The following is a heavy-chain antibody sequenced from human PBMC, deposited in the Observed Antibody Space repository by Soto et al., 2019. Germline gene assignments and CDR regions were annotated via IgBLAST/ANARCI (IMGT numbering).Heavy chain of an antibody. CDR3: TTINFYTYCSHLDY. CDR1: GFTFSNAW. J-gene: IGHJ4*02. CDR2: IKSSTDGGTT. Sequence: PGGSLRLSCAASGFTFSNAWMNWVRQAPGKGLEWVGRIKSSTDGGTTDYAAPVKGRFTISRDDSKKTLYLQMNSLKTEDTAVYFCTTINFYTYCSHLDYWGQGTLVTVSS. V-gene: IGHV3-15*07. D-gene: IGHD2-21*01.